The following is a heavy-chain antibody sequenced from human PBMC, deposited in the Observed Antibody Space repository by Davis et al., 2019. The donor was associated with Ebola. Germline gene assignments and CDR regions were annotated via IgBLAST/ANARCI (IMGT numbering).Heavy chain of an antibody. V-gene: IGHV1-24*01. Sequence: AASVKVSCKVSGYTLTELSMHWVRQAPGKGLEWMGGFDPEDGETIYAQKFQGRVTMTEDTSTDTAYMELSSLRSEDTAMYYCATISHYSNYGLYFDYWGQGTLVTVSS. D-gene: IGHD4-11*01. J-gene: IGHJ4*02. CDR2: FDPEDGET. CDR3: ATISHYSNYGLYFDY. CDR1: GYTLTELS.